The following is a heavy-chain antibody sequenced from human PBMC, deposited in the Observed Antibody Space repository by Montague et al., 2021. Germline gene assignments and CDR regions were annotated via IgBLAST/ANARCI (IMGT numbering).Heavy chain of an antibody. J-gene: IGHJ4*02. CDR3: ARQGFYESGGFFI. Sequence: SETLSLTCSVSGDSINGWYWSWIRQPPGKGLEWVGSVFYSGATNXNPSLKSRVTMSADTSKNQVSLKVNSVTAADTAVYYCARQGFYESGGFFIWGPGTLVTVSS. CDR1: GDSINGWY. V-gene: IGHV4-59*01. CDR2: VFYSGAT. D-gene: IGHD3-22*01.